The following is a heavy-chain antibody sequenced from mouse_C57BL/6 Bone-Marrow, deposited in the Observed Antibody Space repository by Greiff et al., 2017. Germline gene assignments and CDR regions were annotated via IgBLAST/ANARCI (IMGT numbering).Heavy chain of an antibody. Sequence: EVMLVESGAELVRPGASVKLSCTASGFNIKDDYIHWVKQRPEQGLEWIGWIDPEIGDTKYASKFQGKATITSDTSSNTAYLQRSSLTSEDTAVYYCSSFDGNYFDFWGQGNPLTVAS. CDR2: IDPEIGDT. CDR1: GFNIKDDY. D-gene: IGHD2-3*01. CDR3: SSFDGNYFDF. J-gene: IGHJ2*01. V-gene: IGHV14-4*01.